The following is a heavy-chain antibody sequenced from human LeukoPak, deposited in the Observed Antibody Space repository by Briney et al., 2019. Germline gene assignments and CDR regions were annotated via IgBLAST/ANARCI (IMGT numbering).Heavy chain of an antibody. CDR2: ISSTDTTM. CDR3: ARGGVFGATYSWFDP. J-gene: IGHJ5*02. Sequence: GGSLRLSCAASGFIFSDYYMTWIRQAPGKGLEWLSYISSTDTTMYQADSVKGRFTVSRDDAKNSLYLQMDSLRAEDTAVYYCARGGVFGATYSWFDPWGQGTLVTVFS. CDR1: GFIFSDYY. D-gene: IGHD3-3*01. V-gene: IGHV3-11*01.